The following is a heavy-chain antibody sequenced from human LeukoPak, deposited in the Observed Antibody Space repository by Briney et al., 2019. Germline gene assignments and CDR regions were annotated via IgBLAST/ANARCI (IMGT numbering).Heavy chain of an antibody. CDR1: GFTFSSYE. CDR2: ISTSSSYI. Sequence: AALRLSCAASGFTFSSYEMNWVRQAPGKGLEWVSSISTSSSYIYYADSVKGRFTISRDNAKNSLYLQMNSLRAEDTAVYYCARSTGGDWYAFDIWSQGTMVTVSS. CDR3: ARSTGGDWYAFDI. J-gene: IGHJ3*02. V-gene: IGHV3-21*01. D-gene: IGHD2-21*02.